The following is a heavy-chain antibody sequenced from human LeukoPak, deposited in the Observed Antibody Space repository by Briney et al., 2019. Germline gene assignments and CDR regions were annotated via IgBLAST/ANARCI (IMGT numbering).Heavy chain of an antibody. Sequence: SETLSLTCTVSGGSISSSTYYWGWIRQPPGKGLEWVVLMYYSGSTYYNPSLKSRVTISVDTSKNQFSLRLNSVTAADTAVYYCARQLYGSDYWGQGTLVTVS. V-gene: IGHV4-39*01. CDR2: MYYSGST. D-gene: IGHD4-17*01. CDR3: ARQLYGSDY. J-gene: IGHJ4*02. CDR1: GGSISSSTYY.